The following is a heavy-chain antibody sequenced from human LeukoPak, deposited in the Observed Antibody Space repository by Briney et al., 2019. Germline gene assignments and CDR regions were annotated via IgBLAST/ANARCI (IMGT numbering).Heavy chain of an antibody. CDR2: ISYDGSNK. J-gene: IGHJ5*02. CDR3: AKDVHYYGPGSYLVAVNWFDP. Sequence: GGSLGLSCAASGFTFSSYGMHWVRQAPGKGLEWVAVISYDGSNKYYADSVKGRFTISRDNSKNTLYLQMNSLRAEDTAVYYCAKDVHYYGPGSYLVAVNWFDPWGQGTLVTVSS. CDR1: GFTFSSYG. D-gene: IGHD3-10*01. V-gene: IGHV3-30*18.